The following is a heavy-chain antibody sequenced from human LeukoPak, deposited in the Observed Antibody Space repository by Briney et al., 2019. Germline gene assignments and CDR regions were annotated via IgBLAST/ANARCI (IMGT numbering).Heavy chain of an antibody. Sequence: SETLSLTCTVSGGSISSYYWSWIRQPPGKGLEWIGYIYYSGSTNYNPSLKSRVTISVDTSKNQFSLKLSSVTAADTAVYYCARGRIYGSGSYYKFWGQGTLVTVSS. J-gene: IGHJ4*02. CDR3: ARGRIYGSGSYYKF. D-gene: IGHD3-10*01. CDR1: GGSISSYY. V-gene: IGHV4-59*12. CDR2: IYYSGST.